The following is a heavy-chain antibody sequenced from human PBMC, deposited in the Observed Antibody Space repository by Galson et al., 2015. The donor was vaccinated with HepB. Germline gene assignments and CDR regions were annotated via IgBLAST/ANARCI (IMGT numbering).Heavy chain of an antibody. V-gene: IGHV3-23*01. J-gene: IGHJ4*02. CDR2: VSGSGGST. CDR3: AKEKDGSGWYVDY. Sequence: SLRLSCAASGFTFGSYAMSWVRQAPGRGLEWVSAVSGSGGSTYYADSVKGRFTMSRDNSKSTLYLQLNSLRAEDTAVYYCAKEKDGSGWYVDYWGQGTLVTVSS. CDR1: GFTFGSYA. D-gene: IGHD6-19*01.